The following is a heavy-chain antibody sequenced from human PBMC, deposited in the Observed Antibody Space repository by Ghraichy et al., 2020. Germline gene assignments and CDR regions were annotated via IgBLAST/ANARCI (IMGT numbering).Heavy chain of an antibody. Sequence: GGSLRLSCEASGFTVSNNYVGWVRQAPGKGLEWLSVIYSGGSMYYADSVKDRFINSRATFRNTVYLQMNSLTAEDTAIYYCATGKPIGATGVDYWGQGTLVTVSA. CDR1: GFTVSNNY. CDR3: ATGKPIGATGVDY. D-gene: IGHD1-14*01. J-gene: IGHJ4*02. CDR2: IYSGGSM. V-gene: IGHV3-53*01.